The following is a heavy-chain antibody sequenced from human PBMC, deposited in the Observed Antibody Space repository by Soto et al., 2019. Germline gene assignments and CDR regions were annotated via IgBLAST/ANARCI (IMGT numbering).Heavy chain of an antibody. V-gene: IGHV4-38-2*01. J-gene: IGHJ4*02. CDR2: MYHGGSI. D-gene: IGHD4-17*01. Sequence: PSEALSLTCAVYGYSISSGYYWGWLRQPPGKGLEWIGHMYHGGSIYYNPSLQSRVTISMDTSKNEFSLKLTSVTAADTAVYYCGRQKGGGIYGDYVADWGQGTLVTVSS. CDR3: GRQKGGGIYGDYVAD. CDR1: GYSISSGYY.